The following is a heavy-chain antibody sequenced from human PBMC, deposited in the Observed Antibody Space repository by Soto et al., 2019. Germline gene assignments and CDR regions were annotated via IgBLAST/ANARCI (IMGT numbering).Heavy chain of an antibody. J-gene: IGHJ4*02. D-gene: IGHD4-17*01. V-gene: IGHV4-31*03. CDR2: IYYSGST. CDR1: GGSISSGGYY. CDR3: ARTYGDHVRYFDY. Sequence: PSETLSLTCTVSGGSISSGGYYWSWIRQHPGKGLEWIGYIYYSGSTYYNPSLKSRVTISVDTSKNQFSLKLSSVTAADTAVYYCARTYGDHVRYFDYWGQGTLVTVS.